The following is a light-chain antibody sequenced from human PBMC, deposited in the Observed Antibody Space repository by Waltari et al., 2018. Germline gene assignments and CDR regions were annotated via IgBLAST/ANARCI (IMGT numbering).Light chain of an antibody. CDR1: QSVLYSSNNENY. V-gene: IGKV4-1*01. CDR2: WES. J-gene: IGKJ1*01. Sequence: DIVMTQSPDSLAVSLGERATINCKSSQSVLYSSNNENYLAWYQQKAGQPPKLLIIWESTRHSGVPDRFSGSGSGTDFTLTISSLQAEDVAVYYCQQYYNTPLTFGQGTKVEIK. CDR3: QQYYNTPLT.